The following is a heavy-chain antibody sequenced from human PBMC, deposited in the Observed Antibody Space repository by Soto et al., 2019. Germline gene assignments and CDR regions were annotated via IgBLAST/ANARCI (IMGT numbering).Heavy chain of an antibody. J-gene: IGHJ4*02. CDR1: GFTFSSYE. V-gene: IGHV3-48*03. CDR2: ISSSGSTI. CDR3: ARLYYYDSSGYFSRGFDY. D-gene: IGHD3-22*01. Sequence: GGSLRLSCAASGFTFSSYEMNWVRQAPGKGLEWVSYISSSGSTIYYADSVKGRFTISRDNAKNSLYLQMNSLRAEDTAVYYCARLYYYDSSGYFSRGFDYWGPGTLVTVSS.